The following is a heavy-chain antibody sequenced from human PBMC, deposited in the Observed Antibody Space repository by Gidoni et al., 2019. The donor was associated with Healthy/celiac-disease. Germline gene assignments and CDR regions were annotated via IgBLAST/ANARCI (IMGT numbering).Heavy chain of an antibody. V-gene: IGHV1-46*01. CDR1: GYTFTSYY. CDR3: ARDTGAVAGPDYFDY. J-gene: IGHJ4*02. Sequence: QVQLVQSGAEVKKPGASVKVSCKASGYTFTSYYMHWVRQAPGQGLEWMGIINPSGGSTSYAQKFQGRVTMTRDTSTSTVYMELSSLRSEDTAVYYCARDTGAVAGPDYFDYWGQGTLVTVSS. CDR2: INPSGGST. D-gene: IGHD6-19*01.